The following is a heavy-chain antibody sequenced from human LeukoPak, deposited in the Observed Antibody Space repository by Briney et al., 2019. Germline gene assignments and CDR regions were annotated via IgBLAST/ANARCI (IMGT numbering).Heavy chain of an antibody. J-gene: IGHJ1*01. D-gene: IGHD2-21*02. CDR1: GYTLTELS. CDR3: ATPPRYCGGDCPRYFQH. CDR2: FDPEDGET. Sequence: ASVKVSCKVSGYTLTELSMHWVRQAPGKGLEWMGGFDPEDGETIYAQKFQDRVTMTEDTSTDTAYMELSNLRSEDTAVYYCATPPRYCGGDCPRYFQHXGQGTLVTVSS. V-gene: IGHV1-24*01.